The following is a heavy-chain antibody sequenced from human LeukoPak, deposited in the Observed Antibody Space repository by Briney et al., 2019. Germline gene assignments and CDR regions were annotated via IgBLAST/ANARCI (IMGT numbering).Heavy chain of an antibody. D-gene: IGHD2-15*01. CDR2: IYYSGST. CDR1: GGSISSYY. Sequence: SETLSLTCTVSGGSISSYYWSWIRQPPGKGLEWIGYIYYSGSTNYNPSLKSRVTISVDTSKNQFSLKLSSVTAADTAVYYCARRAAGAFDIWGQGTMVTVSS. V-gene: IGHV4-59*08. CDR3: ARRAAGAFDI. J-gene: IGHJ3*02.